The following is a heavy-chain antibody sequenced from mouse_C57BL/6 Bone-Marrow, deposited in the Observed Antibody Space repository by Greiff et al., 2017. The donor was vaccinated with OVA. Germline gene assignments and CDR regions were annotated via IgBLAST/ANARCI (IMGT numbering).Heavy chain of an antibody. V-gene: IGHV5-9-1*02. CDR3: TREDDDNAMDY. D-gene: IGHD2-4*01. Sequence: EVHLVESGEGLVKPGGSLKLSCAASGFTFSSYAMSWVRQPPEKRLEWVAYISSGGDYIYYADTVKGRFTISRDNARNTLYLQMSMLKSEDTAMYYCTREDDDNAMDYWGKGTSVTVSS. CDR2: ISSGGDYI. J-gene: IGHJ4*01. CDR1: GFTFSSYA.